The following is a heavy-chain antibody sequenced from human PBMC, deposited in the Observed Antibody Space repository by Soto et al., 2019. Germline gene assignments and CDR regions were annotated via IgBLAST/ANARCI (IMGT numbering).Heavy chain of an antibody. Sequence: QVQLVQSGAEVKKPGSSVKVSCKASGGTFSSYAISWVRQAPGQGLEWMGGIIPIFGTANYAQKFQGRVTITADXXTXTXXMELSSLRSEDTAVYYCARAGDYGDYTEDSMAFDIWGQGTMVTVSS. CDR3: ARAGDYGDYTEDSMAFDI. CDR2: IIPIFGTA. V-gene: IGHV1-69*12. J-gene: IGHJ3*02. D-gene: IGHD4-17*01. CDR1: GGTFSSYA.